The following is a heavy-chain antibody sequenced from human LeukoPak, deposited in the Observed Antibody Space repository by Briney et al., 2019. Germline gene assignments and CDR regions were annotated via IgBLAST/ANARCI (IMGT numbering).Heavy chain of an antibody. CDR2: IYYSGST. V-gene: IGHV4-59*01. CDR3: ARGTIAAVSKNWFDP. CDR1: GGSISSYY. Sequence: SETLSLTCTVSGGSISSYYWSWIRQPPGKGLEWIGYIYYSGSTNYNPSLKSRVTISVDTSKNQFSLKLSSVTAADTAVYYCARGTIAAVSKNWFDPWGQGTLVTVSS. J-gene: IGHJ5*02. D-gene: IGHD6-13*01.